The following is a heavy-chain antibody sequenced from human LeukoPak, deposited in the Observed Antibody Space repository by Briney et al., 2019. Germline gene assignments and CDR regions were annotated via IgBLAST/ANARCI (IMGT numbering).Heavy chain of an antibody. CDR3: TRDSPGYGAYDFD. D-gene: IGHD5-12*01. J-gene: IGHJ4*02. Sequence: AGGSLRLSCAASGFTFRRYWMSWVRQVPGKGLEWVGNINEDESKEYYMDSVKGRFTISRDNAKNSLYLQMNSLRAEDTAVYYCTRDSPGYGAYDFDWGQGTLVTVSS. CDR1: GFTFRRYW. CDR2: INEDESKE. V-gene: IGHV3-7*04.